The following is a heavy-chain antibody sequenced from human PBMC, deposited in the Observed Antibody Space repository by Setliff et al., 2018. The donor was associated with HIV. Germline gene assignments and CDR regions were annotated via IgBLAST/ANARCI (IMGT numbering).Heavy chain of an antibody. CDR3: ARGALLAVFDFDH. Sequence: ASVKVSCKASGYTFTSYAIHWMRQAPGQRLEWMGWINVGNGDTKYSQDLQGRITITRDTSANTAYMELSHLRSDDTAVYYCARGALLAVFDFDHWGQGTMVTVSS. V-gene: IGHV1-3*01. CDR2: INVGNGDT. J-gene: IGHJ4*02. D-gene: IGHD2-8*02. CDR1: GYTFTSYA.